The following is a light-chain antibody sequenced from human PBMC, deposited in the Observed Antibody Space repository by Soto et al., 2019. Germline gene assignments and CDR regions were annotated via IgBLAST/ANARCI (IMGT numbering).Light chain of an antibody. V-gene: IGKV2-28*01. CDR1: QSLLHSNGYNY. Sequence: DIVMTHSPLSLPVTPGEPASISCRSSQSLLHSNGYNYLDWYLQKPGQSPQLLIYLGSNRASGVPDRFSGSGSGTDFTLKISRVEAEDVGVYHCMQALQTPWTFGQGTKVE. CDR3: MQALQTPWT. J-gene: IGKJ1*01. CDR2: LGS.